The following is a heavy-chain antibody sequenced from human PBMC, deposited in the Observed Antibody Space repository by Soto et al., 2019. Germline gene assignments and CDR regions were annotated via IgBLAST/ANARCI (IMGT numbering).Heavy chain of an antibody. V-gene: IGHV3-64*01. D-gene: IGHD6-6*01. CDR1: GFTFSSYA. J-gene: IGHJ6*03. CDR2: ISSNGGST. Sequence: GGSLRLSCAASGFTFSSYAMHWVRQAPGKGLEYVSAISSNGGSTYYANSVKGRFTISRDNSKNTLYLQMGSLRAEDMAVYYCARVSSSDLYYYYYYMDVWGKGTTVTVS. CDR3: ARVSSSDLYYYYYYMDV.